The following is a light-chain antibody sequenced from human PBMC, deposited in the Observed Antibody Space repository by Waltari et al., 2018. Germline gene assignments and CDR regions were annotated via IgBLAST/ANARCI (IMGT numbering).Light chain of an antibody. J-gene: IGLJ1*01. CDR3: QFWDNSNDHPYV. V-gene: IGLV3-21*02. Sequence: YVVTQPPSVSVAPGQTARITCGADNIGSQHVHWFQQKPGQAPVMVVYDDDARPSGIPERFSGSNSGDTATLTISRVEAGDEADYYCQFWDNSNDHPYVFGTGTKVTVL. CDR2: DDD. CDR1: NIGSQH.